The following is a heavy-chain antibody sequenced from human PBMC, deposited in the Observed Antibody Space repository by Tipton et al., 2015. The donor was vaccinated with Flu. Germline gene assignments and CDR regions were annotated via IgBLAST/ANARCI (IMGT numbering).Heavy chain of an antibody. Sequence: AVSGFTVSSKYMGWVRQAPGKGLQWVSVIYRGGTTYVADSVKGRCTISRDNSKNTLYLQLNSLTTEDTAVYYCATLGNSGTDGFDIWGQGTMVTISS. CDR3: ATLGNSGTDGFDI. CDR2: IYRGGTT. D-gene: IGHD5-12*01. V-gene: IGHV3-66*02. CDR1: GFTVSSKY. J-gene: IGHJ3*02.